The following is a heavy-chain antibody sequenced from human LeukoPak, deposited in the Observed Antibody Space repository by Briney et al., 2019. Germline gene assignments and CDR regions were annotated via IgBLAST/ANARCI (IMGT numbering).Heavy chain of an antibody. CDR1: GDSVSSNSAA. CDR3: ARDSYVNDAFDI. V-gene: IGHV6-1*01. CDR2: TYYRSKWYN. D-gene: IGHD1-26*01. J-gene: IGHJ3*02. Sequence: SQTLSLTCAISGDSVSSNSAAWNWIRKSPSRGLEWLGRTYYRSKWYNDYAVSVKSRITINPDTSKNQFFLQVKSVTPEDTAVYYCARDSYVNDAFDIWGQGTMVTVSS.